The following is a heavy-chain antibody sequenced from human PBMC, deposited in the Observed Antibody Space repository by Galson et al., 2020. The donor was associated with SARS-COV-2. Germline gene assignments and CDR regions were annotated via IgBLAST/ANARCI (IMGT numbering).Heavy chain of an antibody. V-gene: IGHV7-4-1*02. J-gene: IGHJ4*02. Sequence: KISCKASGYTFTRYTMSWVRQAPGQGLEWMGWINTNSGNPTYAQGFTGRFVFSLDTSVSTAYLQISSLKAEDSAVYYCASDFYDDGWHWGQGTLVTVSS. CDR1: GYTFTRYT. CDR2: INTNSGNP. D-gene: IGHD3-16*01. CDR3: ASDFYDDGWH.